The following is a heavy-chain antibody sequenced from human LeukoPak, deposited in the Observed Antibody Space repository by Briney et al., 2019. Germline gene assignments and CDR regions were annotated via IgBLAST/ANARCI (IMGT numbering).Heavy chain of an antibody. V-gene: IGHV4-59*12. J-gene: IGHJ4*02. CDR1: GGSISSYY. D-gene: IGHD3-10*01. CDR3: AREWESPRGVDY. Sequence: PSETLSLTCTVSGGSISSYYWSWIRQPPGKGLEWIGYIYYSGSTYYNPSLKSRVTISVDTSKNQFSLKLSSVTAADTAVYYCAREWESPRGVDYWGQGTLVTVSS. CDR2: IYYSGST.